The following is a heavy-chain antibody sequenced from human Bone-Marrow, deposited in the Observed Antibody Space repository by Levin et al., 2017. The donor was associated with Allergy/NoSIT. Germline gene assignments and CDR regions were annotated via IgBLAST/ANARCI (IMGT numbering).Heavy chain of an antibody. V-gene: IGHV3-23*01. Sequence: LAGGSLRLSCEASGFTFSNYVMSWVRQAPGKGLEWVSGISAGGGSPYSAASVRGRFTISRDNSKNTLYLQMNSLRAEDTAVYYCVKTYYYDTSGYYLVSWGLGTLVTVSS. CDR1: GFTFSNYV. J-gene: IGHJ4*02. D-gene: IGHD3-22*01. CDR2: ISAGGGSP. CDR3: VKTYYYDTSGYYLVS.